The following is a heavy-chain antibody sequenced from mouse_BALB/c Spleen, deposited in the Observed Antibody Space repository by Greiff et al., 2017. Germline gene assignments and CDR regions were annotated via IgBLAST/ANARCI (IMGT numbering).Heavy chain of an antibody. CDR2: ISSGSSTI. Sequence: EVKLMESGGGLVQPGGSRKLSCAASGFTFSSFGMHWVRQAPEKGLEWVAYISSGSSTIYYADTVKGRFTISRDNPKNTLFLQMTSLRSEDTAMYYCARRTVVEGWYFDVWGAGTTVTVSS. V-gene: IGHV5-17*02. CDR3: ARRTVVEGWYFDV. D-gene: IGHD1-1*01. J-gene: IGHJ1*01. CDR1: GFTFSSFG.